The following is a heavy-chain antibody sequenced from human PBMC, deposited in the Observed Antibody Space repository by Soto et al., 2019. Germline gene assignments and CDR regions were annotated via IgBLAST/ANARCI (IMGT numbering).Heavy chain of an antibody. CDR3: ARDRQFSHPRGGMDV. D-gene: IGHD3-10*01. Sequence: EVQLLESGGGLVRPGGSLRLSCAASGFTFSSYAMNWVRQAPGKGLEWVSAIGGAGYNTDDADTLRDRYTNSRDNSKNTLTMQINSLSAEDTAVYYCARDRQFSHPRGGMDVWGQGTRVTVSS. CDR2: IGGAGYNT. CDR1: GFTFSSYA. V-gene: IGHV3-23*01. J-gene: IGHJ6*02.